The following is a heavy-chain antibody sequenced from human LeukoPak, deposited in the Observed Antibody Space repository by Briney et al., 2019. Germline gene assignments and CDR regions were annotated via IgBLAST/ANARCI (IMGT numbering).Heavy chain of an antibody. Sequence: GGSLRLSCAASGFTFSKYSMNWVRQAPGKGLEWVSYISSNGSRVQYADSVKGRFTFSRDDAKNSLYLQMNSLRAEDTAVYYCARDGYDFWSGSIYYYFYMDVWGKGTTVTVSS. CDR2: ISSNGSRV. CDR3: ARDGYDFWSGSIYYYFYMDV. CDR1: GFTFSKYS. V-gene: IGHV3-48*01. J-gene: IGHJ6*03. D-gene: IGHD3-3*01.